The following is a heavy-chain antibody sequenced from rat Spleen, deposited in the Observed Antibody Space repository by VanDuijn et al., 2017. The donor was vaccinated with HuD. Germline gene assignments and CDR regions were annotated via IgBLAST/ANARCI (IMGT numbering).Heavy chain of an antibody. V-gene: IGHV5-31*01. CDR3: ARRHYGYTDYFDY. CDR1: GFTFNNYW. J-gene: IGHJ2*01. D-gene: IGHD1-9*01. Sequence: EVQLVESGGGLVQPGRSLKLSCVASGFTFNNYWMTWIRQAPGKGLEWLSSITNTGRSTCYPDSVKGRFTITSDYAKNTLFLQMDSLRSEDTATYHCARRHYGYTDYFDYWGQGVMVTVSS. CDR2: ITNTGRST.